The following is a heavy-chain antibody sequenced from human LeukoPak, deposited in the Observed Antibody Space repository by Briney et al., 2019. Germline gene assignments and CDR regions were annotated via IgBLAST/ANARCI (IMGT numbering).Heavy chain of an antibody. D-gene: IGHD6-13*01. J-gene: IGHJ4*02. Sequence: SETLSLTCAVYGGSFSGYYWSWIPQPPAKGLEWIGEINHSGSTNYNPSLKSRVTISVDTSKNQFSLKLSSVTAADTAVYYCARGAGYSSSWYGGYFDYWGQGTLVTVSS. CDR3: ARGAGYSSSWYGGYFDY. CDR1: GGSFSGYY. V-gene: IGHV4-34*01. CDR2: INHSGST.